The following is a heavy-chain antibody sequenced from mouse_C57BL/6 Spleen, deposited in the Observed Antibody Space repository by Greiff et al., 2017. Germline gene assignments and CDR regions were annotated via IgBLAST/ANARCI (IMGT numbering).Heavy chain of an antibody. J-gene: IGHJ2*01. CDR2: IDPANGNT. V-gene: IGHV14-3*01. CDR1: GFNIKNTY. D-gene: IGHD1-1*01. Sequence: VQLQQSVAELVRPGASVKLSCTASGFNIKNTYMHWVKQRPEKGLEWIGRIDPANGNTNYAPKFQGEATITADTSSNTAYLPLSSLTSEDTAIYYCARWFITTVGFDYWGQGTTLTVSS. CDR3: ARWFITTVGFDY.